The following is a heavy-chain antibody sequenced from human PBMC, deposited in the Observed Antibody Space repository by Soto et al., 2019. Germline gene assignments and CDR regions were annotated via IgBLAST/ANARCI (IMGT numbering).Heavy chain of an antibody. Sequence: EASVKVSCKASGGTFSSYAISWVRQAPGQGLEWMGGIIPIFGTANYAQKFQGRVTITADASTSTAYMELSRLRSEDTAVYYCASGRKDGYNYDSFDYWGQGTLVTVSS. V-gene: IGHV1-69*13. J-gene: IGHJ4*02. D-gene: IGHD3-22*01. CDR1: GGTFSSYA. CDR2: IIPIFGTA. CDR3: ASGRKDGYNYDSFDY.